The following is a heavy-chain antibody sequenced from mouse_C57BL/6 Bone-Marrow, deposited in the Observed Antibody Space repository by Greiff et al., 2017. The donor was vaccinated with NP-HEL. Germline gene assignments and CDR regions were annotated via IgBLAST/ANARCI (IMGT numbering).Heavy chain of an antibody. J-gene: IGHJ2*01. V-gene: IGHV1-55*01. D-gene: IGHD2-3*01. CDR3: ARAGWLLPYFDY. Sequence: VQLVESGGGLVQPGGSMKLSCAASGFTFSDAWVDWVRQFPGQGLEWIGDIYPGSGNTNYNEKFKSKATLTVDTSSSTAYMQLSSLTSEDSAVYYCARAGWLLPYFDYWGQGTTLTVSS. CDR2: IYPGSGNT. CDR1: GFTFSDAW.